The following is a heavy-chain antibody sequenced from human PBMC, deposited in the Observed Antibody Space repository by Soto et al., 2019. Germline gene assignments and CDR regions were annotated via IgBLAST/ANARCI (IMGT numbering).Heavy chain of an antibody. V-gene: IGHV3-23*01. Sequence: GGSLRLSCAASGFTFSSYAMSWVRQAPGKGLEWVSAISGSGGSTYYADSVKGRFTISRDNSKNTLYLQMNSLRAEDTAVYYCVKGGSYGFYYYYGMDVWGQGTTVTVSS. CDR2: ISGSGGST. CDR1: GFTFSSYA. CDR3: VKGGSYGFYYYYGMDV. J-gene: IGHJ6*02. D-gene: IGHD5-18*01.